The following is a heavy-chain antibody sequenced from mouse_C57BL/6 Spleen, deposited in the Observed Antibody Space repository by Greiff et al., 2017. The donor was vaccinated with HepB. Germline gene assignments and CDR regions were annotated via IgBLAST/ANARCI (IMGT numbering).Heavy chain of an antibody. V-gene: IGHV1-63*01. Sequence: QVQLKESGAELVRPGTSVKMSCKASGYTFTNSWIGWAKQRPGHGLEWIGDIYPGGGYTNYNEKFKGTATLTADKSSSTAYMQFSRLTSEDSAIYNCARGDSSGYGYFDVWGTGTTVTVSS. CDR3: ARGDSSGYGYFDV. D-gene: IGHD3-2*02. CDR2: IYPGGGYT. J-gene: IGHJ1*03. CDR1: GYTFTNSW.